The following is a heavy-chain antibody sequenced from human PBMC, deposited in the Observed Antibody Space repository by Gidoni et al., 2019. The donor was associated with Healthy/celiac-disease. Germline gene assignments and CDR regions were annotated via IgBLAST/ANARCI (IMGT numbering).Heavy chain of an antibody. V-gene: IGHV3-30-3*01. Sequence: QVQLVESGGGVVQPGRSLRLSCAASGFTFSSYAMHWVRQAPGKGLEWVAVISYDGSNKYYADSVKGRFTISRDNSKNTLYLQMNSLRAEDTAVYYCARVGMDVWGQGTTVTVSS. CDR1: GFTFSSYA. CDR2: ISYDGSNK. J-gene: IGHJ6*02. CDR3: ARVGMDV.